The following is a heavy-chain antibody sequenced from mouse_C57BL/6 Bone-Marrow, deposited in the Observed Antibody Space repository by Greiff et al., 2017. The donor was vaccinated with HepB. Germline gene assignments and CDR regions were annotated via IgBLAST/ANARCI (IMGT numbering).Heavy chain of an antibody. CDR3: ARYSYYFDY. CDR1: GYTFTSYW. D-gene: IGHD1-1*01. V-gene: IGHV1-55*01. J-gene: IGHJ2*01. Sequence: QVQLQQPGAELVKPGASVKLSCKASGYTFTSYWMQWVKQRPGQGLEWIGDIYPGSGSTNYNEKFKSKATLTVDTSSSTAYMQLSSLTSEDSAVYYCARYSYYFDYWGQGTTLTVSS. CDR2: IYPGSGST.